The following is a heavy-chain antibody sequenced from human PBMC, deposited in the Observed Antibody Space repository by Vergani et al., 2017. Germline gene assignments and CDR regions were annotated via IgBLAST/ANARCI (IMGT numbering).Heavy chain of an antibody. CDR1: GGSINSHNYY. CDR3: ARGSCLGGSCYNPLFDF. J-gene: IGHJ4*02. V-gene: IGHV4-61*02. D-gene: IGHD2-15*01. Sequence: QVQLQESGPGLVKPSQTLSLTCTVSGGSINSHNYYWSWIRQPAGKGLEWIGRLHTSGSTNYNPSLKSRVTMSEDTSKNQFSLILTSVTAADTAMYFCARGSCLGGSCYNPLFDFWGQGILVTVSS. CDR2: LHTSGST.